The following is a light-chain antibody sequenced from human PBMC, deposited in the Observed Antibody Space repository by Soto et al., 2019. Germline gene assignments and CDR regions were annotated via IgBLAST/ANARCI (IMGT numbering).Light chain of an antibody. J-gene: IGKJ4*02. CDR1: QSVSSN. Sequence: EIVMTQSPATLSVSPGERATLSCRASQSVSSNLAWYQQKPGQAPRLLIYGASTRAPGIPARFSGSGSGTEFTLTISSLESEDFAVYYCQQYNNWPLTVGGGTKVEIK. V-gene: IGKV3-15*01. CDR3: QQYNNWPLT. CDR2: GAS.